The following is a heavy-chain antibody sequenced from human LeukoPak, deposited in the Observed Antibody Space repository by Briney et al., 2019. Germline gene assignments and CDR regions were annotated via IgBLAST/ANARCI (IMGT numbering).Heavy chain of an antibody. CDR3: AREPDYAAYMDV. CDR2: IYYSGST. D-gene: IGHD4-17*01. J-gene: IGHJ6*03. CDR1: GGSISSSSYY. Sequence: SETLSLTCTVSGGSISSSSYYWSWIRQPPGKGLEWIGYIYYSGSTYYNPSLKSRVTISVDTSKNQFSLKLSSVTAADTAVYYCAREPDYAAYMDVWGKGTTVTVSS. V-gene: IGHV4-30-4*08.